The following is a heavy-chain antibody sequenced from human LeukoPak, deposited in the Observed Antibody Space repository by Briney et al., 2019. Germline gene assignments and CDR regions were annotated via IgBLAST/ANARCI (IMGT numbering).Heavy chain of an antibody. J-gene: IGHJ4*02. D-gene: IGHD3-10*01. V-gene: IGHV4-59*08. CDR1: GGSISSYY. CDR2: IYYSGST. Sequence: PSETLSLTCTVAGGSISSYYWSWIRQPPGKGLEWIGYIYYSGSTNYNPSLKSRVTISVDTSKNQFSLKLSSVTAADTAVYYCARQGYYGSGSYLAPDYWGQGTLVTVSS. CDR3: ARQGYYGSGSYLAPDY.